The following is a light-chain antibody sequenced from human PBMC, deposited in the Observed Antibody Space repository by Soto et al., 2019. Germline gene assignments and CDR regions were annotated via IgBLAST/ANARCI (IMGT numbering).Light chain of an antibody. CDR3: SSYTISSVI. J-gene: IGLJ2*01. CDR2: EVS. V-gene: IGLV2-14*01. Sequence: QSVLTQPASVSGSPGQSITISCTGTSSDVGDYNYVSWYQQHPGKAPKLMIYEVSNRPSGVSNRFSGSKSGNTASLTISGLQAEDEADYYCSSYTISSVIFGGGTKLTVL. CDR1: SSDVGDYNY.